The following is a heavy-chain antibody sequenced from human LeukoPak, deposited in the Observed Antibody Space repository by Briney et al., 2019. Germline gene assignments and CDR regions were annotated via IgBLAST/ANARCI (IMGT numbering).Heavy chain of an antibody. CDR1: GGSISSSRYY. CDR3: ARLTAPWSTPRVTEEAVL. V-gene: IGHV4-39*01. J-gene: IGHJ4*02. Sequence: SETLSLTCTVSGGSISSSRYYWGWVRQPLGKGLEWIGSIYYSGSTYYKPSLKSRVTISIDTSKNQFSLKLSSVTAADTAVDYCARLTAPWSTPRVTEEAVLGGQGTLVTVSS. D-gene: IGHD2-8*01. CDR2: IYYSGST.